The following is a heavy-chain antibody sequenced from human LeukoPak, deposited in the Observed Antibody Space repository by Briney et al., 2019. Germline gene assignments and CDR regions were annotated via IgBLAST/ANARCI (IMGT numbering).Heavy chain of an antibody. Sequence: SETLSLTCTVSGGSISSSSYYWGWIRQPPGKGLEWIGSIYYSGSTNYKPSLKSRLTLSVGTSKKQISLKLISVTAADTAVYYCARHGDVLTGYRMHVCGQGTTVTVSS. J-gene: IGHJ6*02. D-gene: IGHD3-9*01. CDR2: IYYSGST. CDR1: GGSISSSSYY. CDR3: ARHGDVLTGYRMHV. V-gene: IGHV4-39*01.